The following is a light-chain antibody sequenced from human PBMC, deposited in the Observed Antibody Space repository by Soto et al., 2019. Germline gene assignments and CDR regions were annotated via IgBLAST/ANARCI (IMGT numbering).Light chain of an antibody. Sequence: IVLTQSPATLSLSPGERATLSCRASQSVNNYLAWYQQKPGQAPRLLIHDASSRATGIPARFSGSGSETDFTLTISSLEPEDFALYYCQQRSSWPPSISFGQGTRLEIK. CDR2: DAS. CDR3: QQRSSWPPSIS. V-gene: IGKV3-11*01. CDR1: QSVNNY. J-gene: IGKJ5*01.